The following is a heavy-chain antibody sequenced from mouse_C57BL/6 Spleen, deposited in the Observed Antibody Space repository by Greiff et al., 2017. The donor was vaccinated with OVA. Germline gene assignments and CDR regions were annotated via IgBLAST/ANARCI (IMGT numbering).Heavy chain of an antibody. D-gene: IGHD1-1*01. V-gene: IGHV1-50*01. CDR1: GYTFTSYW. CDR3: ARGGYGITYAMDY. Sequence: QVQLQQPGAELVKPGASVKLSCKASGYTFTSYWMQWVKQRPGQGLAWIGEIDPSDSYTNYNQKFKGKATLTVDTSSSTAYMQLSSLTSEDSAFYYCARGGYGITYAMDYWGQGTSVTVSS. CDR2: IDPSDSYT. J-gene: IGHJ4*01.